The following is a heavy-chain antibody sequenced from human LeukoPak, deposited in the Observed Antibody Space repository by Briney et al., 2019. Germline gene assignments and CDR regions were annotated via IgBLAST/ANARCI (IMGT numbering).Heavy chain of an antibody. D-gene: IGHD4-17*01. CDR3: AREKLRYKNWFDP. CDR2: INSDGSST. Sequence: GGSLRLSCAASGFTFSSYWMHWVRQAPGKGLVWVSRINSDGSSTSYADSVKGRFTISRDNAKNTPYLQMNSLRAEDTAVYYCAREKLRYKNWFDPWGQGTLVTVSS. V-gene: IGHV3-74*01. J-gene: IGHJ5*02. CDR1: GFTFSSYW.